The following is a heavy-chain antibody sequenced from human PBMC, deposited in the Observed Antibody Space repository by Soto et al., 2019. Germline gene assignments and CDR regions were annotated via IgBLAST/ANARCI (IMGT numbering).Heavy chain of an antibody. CDR3: AKSVGVLRFLEWLSWSPFDY. CDR2: IVSSGAGT. Sequence: GGSLRLSCAASGFPFSTYAMSWVRQAPGKGLEWVSTIVSSGAGTYYPESMKGRFTISRDNSKNTVYLQMNSLRAEDTAVYYCAKSVGVLRFLEWLSWSPFDYWGQGTLVTVSS. V-gene: IGHV3-23*01. D-gene: IGHD3-3*01. J-gene: IGHJ4*02. CDR1: GFPFSTYA.